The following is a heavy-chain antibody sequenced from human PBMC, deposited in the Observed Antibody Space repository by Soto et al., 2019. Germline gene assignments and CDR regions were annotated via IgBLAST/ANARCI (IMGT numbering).Heavy chain of an antibody. Sequence: QVQLAQSGAEVKKPGASVKVSCRASGGSFSGFAISWVRQAPGQGLEWMGGIIPMFAATKYAQRFQGNVNIGEDAYTRTVHLGLNSLTYDASTVYYCARGGIVAVPAALSSYDDYTTYRVDSWCQGALGSV. D-gene: IGHD2-15*01. V-gene: IGHV1-69*01. CDR3: ARGGIVAVPAALSSYDDYTTYRVDS. J-gene: IGHJ4*02. CDR1: GGSFSGFA. CDR2: IIPMFAAT.